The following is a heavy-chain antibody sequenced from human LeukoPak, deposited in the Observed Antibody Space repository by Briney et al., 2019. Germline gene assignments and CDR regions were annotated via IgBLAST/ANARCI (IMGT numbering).Heavy chain of an antibody. CDR1: GGSISNYY. CDR3: ARLPIMVGAPRHSQD. J-gene: IGHJ1*01. D-gene: IGHD1-26*01. Sequence: SETLSLTCTVSGGSISNYYWSWIRQPAGKGLEWIGCIHPSGSTNYNPSLKSRVTISLDTSKNQFSLKLSSVTAADTAVYYCARLPIMVGAPRHSQDWGQGTLVIVSS. CDR2: IHPSGST. V-gene: IGHV4-4*07.